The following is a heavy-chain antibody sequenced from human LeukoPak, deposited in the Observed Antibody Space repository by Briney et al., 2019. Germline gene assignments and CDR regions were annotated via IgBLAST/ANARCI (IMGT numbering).Heavy chain of an antibody. CDR1: GFTVSSNY. CDR2: IYSGGST. CDR3: ARDSGDYDFWSGYFDY. Sequence: GGSLRLSCAASGFTVSSNYMSWVRQAPGKGLEWVSVIYSGGSTYYADSVKGRFTISRDNSKNTLYLQMNSLRAEDTAVHYCARDSGDYDFWSGYFDYWGQGTLVTVSS. D-gene: IGHD3-3*01. V-gene: IGHV3-66*02. J-gene: IGHJ4*02.